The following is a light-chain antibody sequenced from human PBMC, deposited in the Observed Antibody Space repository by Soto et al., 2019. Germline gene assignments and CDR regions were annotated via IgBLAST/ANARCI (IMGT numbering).Light chain of an antibody. CDR2: NAS. Sequence: EIVMTQSPGILSLSPGETATLSCRASQSVSTKLAWYQQRPGQTPRLLIYNASTRATGVPARFSGSGSGTEFTLTISSLQSEDFAVYYCQQYNNWPRTFGQGTKVDIK. J-gene: IGKJ1*01. CDR1: QSVSTK. V-gene: IGKV3-15*01. CDR3: QQYNNWPRT.